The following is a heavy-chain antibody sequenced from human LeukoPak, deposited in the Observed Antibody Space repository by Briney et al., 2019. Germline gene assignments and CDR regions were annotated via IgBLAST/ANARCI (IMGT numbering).Heavy chain of an antibody. CDR1: GGSISSSSYY. CDR3: ARGVARSSKFHFSYYFDY. D-gene: IGHD6-6*01. CDR2: IYHSGST. V-gene: IGHV4-39*07. Sequence: SETLSLTCTVSGGSISSSSYYWGWIRQPPGKGLEWIGSIYHSGSTYCNPSLKSRVTISVDTSKNQFSLKLSSVTAADTAVYYCARGVARSSKFHFSYYFDYWGQGTLVTVSS. J-gene: IGHJ4*02.